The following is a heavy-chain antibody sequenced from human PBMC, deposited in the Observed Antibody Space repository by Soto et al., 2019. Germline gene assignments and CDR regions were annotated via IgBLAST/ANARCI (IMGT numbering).Heavy chain of an antibody. CDR1: GLPVAGSY. Sequence: GSLRLSCVASGLPVAGSYMAWVRQAPGKGLEWASVIYNDGTTYYSQSVEGRFTISRDTSKNTLYLQMDRLRDEDTAVYYCVRPLPSGQTHARDVWGQGTTVTVSS. CDR3: VRPLPSGQTHARDV. V-gene: IGHV3-53*01. J-gene: IGHJ6*02. CDR2: IYNDGTT. D-gene: IGHD3-10*01.